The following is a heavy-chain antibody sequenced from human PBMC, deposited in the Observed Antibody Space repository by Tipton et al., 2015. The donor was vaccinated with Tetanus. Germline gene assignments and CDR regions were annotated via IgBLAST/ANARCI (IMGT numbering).Heavy chain of an antibody. V-gene: IGHV3-9*01. Sequence: SLRLSCAASGFTFDDYAMHWVRQAPGKGLEWVSGISWNSGSIGYADSVKGRFTISRDNAKNSLYLQMNSLRAEDTALYYCAKVSAVLISSPQPTGLDYWGQGTLVTVSS. CDR1: GFTFDDYA. J-gene: IGHJ4*02. CDR2: ISWNSGSI. D-gene: IGHD6-13*01. CDR3: AKVSAVLISSPQPTGLDY.